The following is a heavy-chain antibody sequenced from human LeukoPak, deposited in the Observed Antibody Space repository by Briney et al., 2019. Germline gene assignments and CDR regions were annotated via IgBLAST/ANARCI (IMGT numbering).Heavy chain of an antibody. CDR1: GYTFTGYW. V-gene: IGHV1-46*01. J-gene: IGHJ4*02. CDR2: IYPGGGST. CDR3: ARDNDFDY. Sequence: ASVKVSCKAFGYTFTGYWMHWVRQAPGQGLEWMGLIYPGGGSTSYAQKFQGRVTMTRDMSTSTVYMELSSLRSEDTAVYYCARDNDFDYWGQGTLVTVSS. D-gene: IGHD2-8*01.